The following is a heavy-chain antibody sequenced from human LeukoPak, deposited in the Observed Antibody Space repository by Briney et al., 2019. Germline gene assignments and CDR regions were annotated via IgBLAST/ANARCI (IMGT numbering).Heavy chain of an antibody. Sequence: PGRSLRLSCAASGFTFSTYGMHWVRQAPGKGLDWVAVIWYDGSNKYYADSVKGRFTISRDNSKNTLYLQMNSLRAEDTAVYYCARDTSGSYKAFDIWGQGTTVTVSS. J-gene: IGHJ3*02. CDR3: ARDTSGSYKAFDI. D-gene: IGHD3-10*01. CDR2: IWYDGSNK. V-gene: IGHV3-33*01. CDR1: GFTFSTYG.